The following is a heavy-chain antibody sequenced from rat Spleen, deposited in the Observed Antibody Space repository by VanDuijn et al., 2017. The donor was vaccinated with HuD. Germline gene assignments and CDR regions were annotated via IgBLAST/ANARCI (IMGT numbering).Heavy chain of an antibody. CDR3: TTVGLQGGYFDY. CDR2: ITSGGSNT. D-gene: IGHD4-3*01. CDR1: GFTFNYYW. J-gene: IGHJ2*01. Sequence: EVQLVESGGGLVQPGRSLKLSCITSGFTFNYYWMTWVRQAPKKGLEWVATITSGGSNTYYPDSVKGRFTISRDDAKSTLYLQMDSLRSEDTATYYCTTVGLQGGYFDYWGQGVMVTVSS. V-gene: IGHV5-31*01.